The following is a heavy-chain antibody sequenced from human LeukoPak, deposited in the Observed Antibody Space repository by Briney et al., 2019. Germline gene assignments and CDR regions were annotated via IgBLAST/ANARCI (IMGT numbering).Heavy chain of an antibody. CDR1: GFTVSGNY. Sequence: GGSLRLSCAASGFTVSGNYMSWVRQAPGKGLEWLSVIHRGGNTYYADSVKGRFTISRDSSKNTVFLQMDSLRAEVTAVYYCARDPGYGLGVDYGDYWGQGTLVTVSS. CDR2: IHRGGNT. J-gene: IGHJ4*02. D-gene: IGHD3-10*01. V-gene: IGHV3-66*01. CDR3: ARDPGYGLGVDYGDY.